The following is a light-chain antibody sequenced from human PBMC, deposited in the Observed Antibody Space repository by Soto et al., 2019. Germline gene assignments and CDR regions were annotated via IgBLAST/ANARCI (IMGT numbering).Light chain of an antibody. CDR1: QSISSY. Sequence: DIQMTQPPASLSASVGDRVTITCRASQSISSYLNWYQQKPGKAPKLLIYAASSLQSGVPSRFSGSGSGKDFTLTISSLQPEDFETYYCQQSYSTHRTLGGWTEVEIK. V-gene: IGKV1-39*01. CDR2: AAS. J-gene: IGKJ4*01. CDR3: QQSYSTHRT.